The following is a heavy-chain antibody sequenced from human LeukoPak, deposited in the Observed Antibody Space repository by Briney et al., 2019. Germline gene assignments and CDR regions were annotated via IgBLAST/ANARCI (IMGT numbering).Heavy chain of an antibody. Sequence: SETLSLTCTVSGASMNSYYWTWIRQPPGKGLEWIGHVSYTGTSNYNPSLKSRVTISLDRSNKQFFLRLTSVTSADTAVYYCARAGPWQIDPWGQGTLVAVSS. CDR2: VSYTGTS. CDR3: ARAGPWQIDP. D-gene: IGHD3-10*01. V-gene: IGHV4-59*01. J-gene: IGHJ5*02. CDR1: GASMNSYY.